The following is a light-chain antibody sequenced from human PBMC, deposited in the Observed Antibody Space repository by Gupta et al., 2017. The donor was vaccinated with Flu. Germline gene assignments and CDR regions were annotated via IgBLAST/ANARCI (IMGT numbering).Light chain of an antibody. CDR2: EAS. Sequence: DIVLTPSPATLSLSPGERATLSCRASQSVTSKLVWYQQKPGQAPRRLIYEASTRATGIPDRFSASGSGTDFTLTISRLEPEDFAAYYCQQYDFPPRTFGQGTKLEIK. V-gene: IGKV3-20*01. CDR1: QSVTSK. CDR3: QQYDFPPRT. J-gene: IGKJ2*02.